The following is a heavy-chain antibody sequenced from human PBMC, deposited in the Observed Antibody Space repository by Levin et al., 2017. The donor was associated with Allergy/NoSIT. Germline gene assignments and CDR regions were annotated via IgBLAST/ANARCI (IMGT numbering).Heavy chain of an antibody. Sequence: SSETLSLTCSVSGGSISNSNYYWGWIRQPPGKGLEWIGTIHHSGSTYSNPSLKSRVTLSVDTSKNQFSLRLSSVTAADTAVYYCASKPFNTGWCYYCDFWGQGTRVAVSS. J-gene: IGHJ4*02. CDR2: IHHSGST. D-gene: IGHD6-19*01. CDR1: GGSISNSNYY. CDR3: ASKPFNTGWCYYCDF. V-gene: IGHV4-39*01.